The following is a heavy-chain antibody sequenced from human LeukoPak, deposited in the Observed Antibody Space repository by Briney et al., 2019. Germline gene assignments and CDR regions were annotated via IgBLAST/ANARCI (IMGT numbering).Heavy chain of an antibody. Sequence: GGSLRLSCAASGSTFSSYSMNWVRQAPGKGLEWVSSISSSSSYIYYADSVKGRFTISRDNAKNSLYLQMNSLRAEDTAVYYCARDFGGNSSSWYAGSYYYGMDVWGQGTTVTVSS. D-gene: IGHD6-13*01. V-gene: IGHV3-21*01. CDR1: GSTFSSYS. J-gene: IGHJ6*02. CDR3: ARDFGGNSSSWYAGSYYYGMDV. CDR2: ISSSSSYI.